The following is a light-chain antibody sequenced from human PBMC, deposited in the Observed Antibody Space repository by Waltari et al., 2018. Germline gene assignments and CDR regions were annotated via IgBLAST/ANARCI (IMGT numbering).Light chain of an antibody. CDR2: AAS. CDR1: QSISSS. CDR3: QQSYSSPPT. Sequence: DIQMTQSTSSLSASVGARVTITCRASQSISSSLNWYQQKPGIAPKLLIYAASSLQSGVPSRFSGSGSGADFTLTISSLQPEDVGTYYCQQSYSSPPTFGQGTKLEIK. V-gene: IGKV1-39*01. J-gene: IGKJ2*01.